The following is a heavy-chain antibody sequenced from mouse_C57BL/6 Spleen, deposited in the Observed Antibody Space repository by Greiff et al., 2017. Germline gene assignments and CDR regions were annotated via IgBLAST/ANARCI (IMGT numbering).Heavy chain of an antibody. D-gene: IGHD2-4*01. CDR2: INPSSGYT. V-gene: IGHV1-4*01. J-gene: IGHJ3*01. Sequence: QVQLKQSGAELARPGASVKMSCKASGYTFTSYTMHWVKQRPGQGLEWIGYINPSSGYTKYNQKFKDKATLTADKSSSTAYMQLSSLTSEDSAVYYCARWAYDYDGGFAYWGQGTLVTVSA. CDR3: ARWAYDYDGGFAY. CDR1: GYTFTSYT.